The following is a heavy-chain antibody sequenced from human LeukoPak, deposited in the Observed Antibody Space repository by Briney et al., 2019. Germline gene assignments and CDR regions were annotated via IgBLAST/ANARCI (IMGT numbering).Heavy chain of an antibody. CDR1: GLTLSSYE. D-gene: IGHD5-24*01. V-gene: IGHV3-48*03. CDR3: AREGKKMCAFDI. J-gene: IGHJ3*02. CDR2: MSTGRSTV. Sequence: PGGSLRLSCAASGLTLSSYEMHWGRQPPGKGLEWVSYMSTGRSTVYYADSVKGRFTISRDDANNPLYVQMNSLRAEDTAVYYCAREGKKMCAFDIRGQGTVVTVSS.